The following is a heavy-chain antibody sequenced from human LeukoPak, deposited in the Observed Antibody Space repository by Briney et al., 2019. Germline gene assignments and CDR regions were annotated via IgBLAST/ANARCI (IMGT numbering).Heavy chain of an antibody. Sequence: GGSLRLSCAASGSSFSSYWMHWVRQAPGKGLVWVARISPDGSSALSADSVSGRFTISRDNADNTLYLQLNSLRAEDTAVYYCARVSFCPRCHFDYWGQGTLVTVSS. J-gene: IGHJ4*02. CDR1: GSSFSSYW. CDR2: ISPDGSSA. D-gene: IGHD2/OR15-2a*01. CDR3: ARVSFCPRCHFDY. V-gene: IGHV3-74*03.